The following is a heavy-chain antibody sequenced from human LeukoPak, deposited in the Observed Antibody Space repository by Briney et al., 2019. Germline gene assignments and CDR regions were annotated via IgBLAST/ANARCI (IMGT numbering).Heavy chain of an antibody. J-gene: IGHJ4*02. CDR2: ISHSGST. CDR3: AAQYSSSSPRWGY. Sequence: SETLSLTCAVYGGSFSGYYWSWIRQPPGKGLEWIGEISHSGSTNYNPSLKSRVTISVDTSKNQFSLKLSSVTAADTAVYYCAAQYSSSSPRWGYWGQGTLVTVSS. V-gene: IGHV4-34*01. D-gene: IGHD6-6*01. CDR1: GGSFSGYY.